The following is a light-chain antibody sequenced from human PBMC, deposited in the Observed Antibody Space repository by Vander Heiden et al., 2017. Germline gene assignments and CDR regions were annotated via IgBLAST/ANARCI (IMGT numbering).Light chain of an antibody. CDR3: RQSGNLPRT. Sequence: ENVLTQSPATLSLSPGERATLSCGASQSVSSNRLDWYQQKPGLAPRLLSYDASTRVTGIPDRLSGSGSGTDFTLTISRLEPEDFAVYYCRQSGNLPRTFGQGTKVETK. CDR2: DAS. V-gene: IGKV3D-20*01. CDR1: QSVSSNR. J-gene: IGKJ1*01.